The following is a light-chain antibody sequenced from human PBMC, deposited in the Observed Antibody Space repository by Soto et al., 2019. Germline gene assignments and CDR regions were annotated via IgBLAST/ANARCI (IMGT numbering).Light chain of an antibody. CDR2: ATS. CDR1: QDIRTE. V-gene: IGKV1-6*01. J-gene: IGKJ1*01. CDR3: LQDSSYPRT. Sequence: AIQMPQSPSSLSASVGDRVTITCRASQDIRTELGWYQQKPGKAPKLLIYATSSLQSGVPSRFSGSGSGTEFTLTISSLQPEDFAIYYCLQDSSYPRTFGQGTRVEIK.